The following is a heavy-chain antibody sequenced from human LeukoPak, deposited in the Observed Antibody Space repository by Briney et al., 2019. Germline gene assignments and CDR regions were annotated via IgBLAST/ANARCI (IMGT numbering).Heavy chain of an antibody. V-gene: IGHV3-53*01. J-gene: IGHJ4*02. CDR3: ARDGGDSGYDLDY. Sequence: PGGSLRLSCAASGFTVSSNYISWVRQAPGKGLEWVSVIYSGGSTYYADSVKGRFTISRDNSKNTLYLQMNSLRAEDTAVYYCARDGGDSGYDLDYWGQGTLVTVSS. CDR2: IYSGGST. D-gene: IGHD5-12*01. CDR1: GFTVSSNY.